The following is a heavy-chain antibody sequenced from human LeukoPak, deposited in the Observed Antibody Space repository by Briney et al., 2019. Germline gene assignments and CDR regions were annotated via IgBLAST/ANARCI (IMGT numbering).Heavy chain of an antibody. V-gene: IGHV1-2*02. CDR2: INPNSGGT. CDR1: GYTFTGYY. Sequence: ASVKVSCKASGYTFTGYYMHWVRQAPGQGLEWMGWINPNSGGTNYAQKFQGRVTMTRVTSISTAYMELSRLRSDDTAVYYCARARFRDYYGSGSTGSFDIWGQGTMVTVSS. D-gene: IGHD3-10*01. J-gene: IGHJ3*02. CDR3: ARARFRDYYGSGSTGSFDI.